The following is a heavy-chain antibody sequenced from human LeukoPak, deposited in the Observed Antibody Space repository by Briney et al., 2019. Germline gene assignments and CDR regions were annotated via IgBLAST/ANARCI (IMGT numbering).Heavy chain of an antibody. J-gene: IGHJ4*02. CDR1: GFTFSSYS. V-gene: IGHV3-48*04. Sequence: PGGSLRLSCAASGFTFSSYSMNWVRQAPGKGLEWFSYIGSSSSTIYYADSVKGRFTISRDNAKNSLYLQMNSLRAEDTAVYYCARDALYCTSTSCYDYWGQGTLVTVSS. D-gene: IGHD2-2*01. CDR3: ARDALYCTSTSCYDY. CDR2: IGSSSSTI.